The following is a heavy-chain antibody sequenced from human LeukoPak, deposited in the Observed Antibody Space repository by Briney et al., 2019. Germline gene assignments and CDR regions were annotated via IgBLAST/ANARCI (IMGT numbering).Heavy chain of an antibody. D-gene: IGHD6-19*01. V-gene: IGHV3-23*01. Sequence: GGSLSLSCAASLLSFSTSAMTWVRQAPGMGLEYVSAMSGNGANTYYADSVKGRFTIPRDISKNTLYLQMSGLRAEDTAIYYCAKDHGRSNGWYSFDHWGQGILVTVSP. CDR2: MSGNGANT. CDR1: LLSFSTSA. J-gene: IGHJ4*02. CDR3: AKDHGRSNGWYSFDH.